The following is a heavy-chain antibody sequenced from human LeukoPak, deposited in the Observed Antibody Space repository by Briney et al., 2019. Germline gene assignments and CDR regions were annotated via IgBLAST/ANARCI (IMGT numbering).Heavy chain of an antibody. CDR2: INGDGSRT. Sequence: PGGSLRLSCAASGFTFSDYYMHWVRQAPGKGLLWISHINGDGSRTGYADSVKGRFTISRDNAKNILYLQMNSLRAEDTAVYYCARETYYYGSGSYYYFDYWGQGTLVTVSS. CDR1: GFTFSDYY. V-gene: IGHV3-74*01. CDR3: ARETYYYGSGSYYYFDY. J-gene: IGHJ4*02. D-gene: IGHD3-10*01.